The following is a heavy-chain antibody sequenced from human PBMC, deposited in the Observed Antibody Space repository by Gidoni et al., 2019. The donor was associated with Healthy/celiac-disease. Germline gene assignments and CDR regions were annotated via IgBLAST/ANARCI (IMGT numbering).Heavy chain of an antibody. V-gene: IGHV3-73*02. CDR2: IRSKANSYAT. Sequence: EVQLVASGGGLVQPGGSLKLSCAASGFTFSGSAMHWVRPASGKGLEWVGLIRSKANSYATAYAASVKGRFTISRDDSKNTAYLQMNSLKTEDTAVYYCTSLSCSGGSCYFNRVDYYYYMDVWGKGTTVTVSS. CDR1: GFTFSGSA. J-gene: IGHJ6*03. CDR3: TSLSCSGGSCYFNRVDYYYYMDV. D-gene: IGHD2-15*01.